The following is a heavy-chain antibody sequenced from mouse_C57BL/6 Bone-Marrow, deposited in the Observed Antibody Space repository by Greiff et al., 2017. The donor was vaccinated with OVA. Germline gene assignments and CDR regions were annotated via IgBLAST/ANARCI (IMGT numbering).Heavy chain of an antibody. V-gene: IGHV1-26*01. Sequence: VQLQQSGPELVKPGASVKISCKASGYTFTDYYMNWVKQSHGKSLERIGDINPNNGGTSYNQKFKGKATLTVDKSSSTAYMELRSLTSEDSAVYYCARCSYGSSPFFDYWGQGTTLTVSS. CDR3: ARCSYGSSPFFDY. CDR2: INPNNGGT. CDR1: GYTFTDYY. D-gene: IGHD1-1*01. J-gene: IGHJ2*01.